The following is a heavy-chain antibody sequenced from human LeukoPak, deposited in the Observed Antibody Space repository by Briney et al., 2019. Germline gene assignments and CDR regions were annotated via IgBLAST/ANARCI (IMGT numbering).Heavy chain of an antibody. J-gene: IGHJ4*02. CDR2: INPNSGGT. Sequence: ASVKVSCKASGYTFTGYYMHWVRQAPGQGLEWMGRINPNSGGTNYAQKFQGRVTMTRDTSISTAYIELSRLRSDDTAVYYCARVTIFGVVIIDYWGQGTLVTVSS. V-gene: IGHV1-2*06. D-gene: IGHD3-3*01. CDR1: GYTFTGYY. CDR3: ARVTIFGVVIIDY.